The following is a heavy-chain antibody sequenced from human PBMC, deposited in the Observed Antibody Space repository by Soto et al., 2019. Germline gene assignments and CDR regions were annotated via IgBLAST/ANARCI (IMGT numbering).Heavy chain of an antibody. J-gene: IGHJ4*02. D-gene: IGHD3-22*01. CDR3: AKGGMIVVVITYYFDY. Sequence: GGSLRLSCAASGFTFSSYAMSWVRQAPGKGLEWVSAISGSGGSTYYADSVKGRFTISRDNSKNTLYLQMNSLRAEDTVVYYCAKGGMIVVVITYYFDYWGQGTLVTVSS. V-gene: IGHV3-23*01. CDR1: GFTFSSYA. CDR2: ISGSGGST.